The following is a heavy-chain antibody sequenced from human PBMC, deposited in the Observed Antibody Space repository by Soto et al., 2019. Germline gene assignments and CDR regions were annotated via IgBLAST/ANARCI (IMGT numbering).Heavy chain of an antibody. J-gene: IGHJ4*02. D-gene: IGHD6-13*01. V-gene: IGHV1-69*12. CDR1: GGVFSNYA. CDR3: ARFSSSWYKAYFDY. CDR2: IIPIFGTT. Sequence: QVQLVQSGAEVKKPGSSVKFSCQASGGVFSNYAIIWVRQAPGQGLEWMGGIIPIFGTTNYAQRFQGRVTITADESTSTAYMELSSLRSEDTAVYYCARFSSSWYKAYFDYWGKGTLVTVSS.